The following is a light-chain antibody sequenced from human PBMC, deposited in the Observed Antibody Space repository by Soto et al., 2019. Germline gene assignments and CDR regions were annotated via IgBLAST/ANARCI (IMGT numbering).Light chain of an antibody. CDR3: ALYMGGGVWV. CDR2: NTD. CDR1: SGSVSTTYY. Sequence: QTVVTQEPSFSVSLGRTVTLTCGLTSGSVSTTYYPRWYQQTPGQAPRTLIYNTDKRSSGVPDRFSGSIVGNKAALTITGAQADDECDYYCALYMGGGVWVIGGGTKLTVL. V-gene: IGLV8-61*01. J-gene: IGLJ3*02.